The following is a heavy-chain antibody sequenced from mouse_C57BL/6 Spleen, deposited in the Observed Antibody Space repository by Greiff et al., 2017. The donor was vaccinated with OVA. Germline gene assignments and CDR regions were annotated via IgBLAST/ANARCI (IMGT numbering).Heavy chain of an antibody. V-gene: IGHV1-26*01. Sequence: EVQLQQSGPELVKPGASVKISCKASGYTFTDYYMNWVKQSHGKSLEWIGDINPNNGGTSYNQKFKGKATLTVDKSSSTAYMELRSLTSEDSAVYYCARGSITTVVATDWYFDVWGTGTTVTVSP. CDR2: INPNNGGT. J-gene: IGHJ1*03. D-gene: IGHD1-1*01. CDR1: GYTFTDYY. CDR3: ARGSITTVVATDWYFDV.